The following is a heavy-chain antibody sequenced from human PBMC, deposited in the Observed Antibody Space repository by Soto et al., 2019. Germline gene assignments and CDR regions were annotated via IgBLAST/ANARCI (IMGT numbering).Heavy chain of an antibody. CDR2: INPSGGST. CDR1: GYTFTSYY. V-gene: IGHV1-46*01. D-gene: IGHD3-10*01. Sequence: QVQLVQSGAEVKKPGASVKVSCKASGYTFTSYYMHWVRQAPGQGLEWMGIINPSGGSTSYAQKFQGRVTMSRDTSTSTVYRELSSLRSEDTAVYYCARDRVLLWFGEFGGFDPWGQGTLVTVSS. CDR3: ARDRVLLWFGEFGGFDP. J-gene: IGHJ5*02.